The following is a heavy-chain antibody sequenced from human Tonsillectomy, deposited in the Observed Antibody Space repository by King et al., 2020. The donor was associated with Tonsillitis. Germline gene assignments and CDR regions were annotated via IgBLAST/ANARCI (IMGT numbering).Heavy chain of an antibody. CDR3: AKVRSH. CDR2: ISASGDLT. V-gene: IGHV3-23*04. CDR1: GFTFTNNA. J-gene: IGHJ4*02. D-gene: IGHD2-21*01. Sequence: VQLVESGGDLVQPGGSLRLSCAASGFTFTNNAMTWVRQAPGKGLEWVSTISASGDLTKYADSVKGRFIISRDNSQKTLFLQMNSLRVEDTAIYYCAKVRSHWGQGVLVTVSP.